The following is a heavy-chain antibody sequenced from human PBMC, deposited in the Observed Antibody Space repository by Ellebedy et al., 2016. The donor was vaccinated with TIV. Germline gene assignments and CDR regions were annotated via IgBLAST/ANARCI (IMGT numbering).Heavy chain of an antibody. CDR2: INHSGTT. CDR3: AREKWSDAD. CDR1: GGSFSAYY. J-gene: IGHJ4*02. Sequence: MPSETLSLTCAVYGGSFSAYYWTWIRQPPGKGLEWIGEINHSGTTQYNPSLKSRVTISVDSSKNQFSLNLSSVTAADTAVYYCAREKWSDADWGQGTLVTVSS. V-gene: IGHV4-34*01. D-gene: IGHD1-26*01.